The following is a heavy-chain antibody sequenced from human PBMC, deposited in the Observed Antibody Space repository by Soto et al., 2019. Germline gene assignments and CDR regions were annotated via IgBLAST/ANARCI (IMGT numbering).Heavy chain of an antibody. D-gene: IGHD2-21*01. Sequence: EVQLVESGGGLVQPGGSLRLSCAASGFTVSSNYMSWVRQAPGKGLEWVSVIYSGGSTYYADSVKGRFTISRDNSKNTLYLQLNSLRAEDTAVYYCARVFVCGGDCYPGAFDIWGQGTMVTVSS. V-gene: IGHV3-66*01. J-gene: IGHJ3*02. CDR1: GFTVSSNY. CDR3: ARVFVCGGDCYPGAFDI. CDR2: IYSGGST.